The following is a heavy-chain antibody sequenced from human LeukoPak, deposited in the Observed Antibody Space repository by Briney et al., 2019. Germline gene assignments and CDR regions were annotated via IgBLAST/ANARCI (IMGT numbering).Heavy chain of an antibody. V-gene: IGHV1-2*02. CDR2: INPNSGGT. D-gene: IGHD5-24*01. Sequence: ASVKVSCKASGYTFTGYYMHWVRQAPGQGLEWMGWINPNSGGTNYAQKFQGRVTITADESTSTAYMELSSLRSEDTAVYYCARRFRDGYNQYYFDYWGQGTLVTVSS. CDR1: GYTFTGYY. J-gene: IGHJ4*02. CDR3: ARRFRDGYNQYYFDY.